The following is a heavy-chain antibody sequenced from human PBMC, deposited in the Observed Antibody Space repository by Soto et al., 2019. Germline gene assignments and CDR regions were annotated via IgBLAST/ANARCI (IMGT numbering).Heavy chain of an antibody. CDR2: IWYDGSNK. Sequence: QVQLVESGGGVVQPGRSLRLSCAASGFTFSSYGMHWVRQAPGKGLEWVAVIWYDGSNKYYADSVKGRFTISRDNSKNTLYLEMNSPRGEVTAVYYCARQDYSCWYGDYGFDVWGQGDTVTVSS. V-gene: IGHV3-33*01. CDR3: ARQDYSCWYGDYGFDV. D-gene: IGHD6-19*01. CDR1: GFTFSSYG. J-gene: IGHJ6*02.